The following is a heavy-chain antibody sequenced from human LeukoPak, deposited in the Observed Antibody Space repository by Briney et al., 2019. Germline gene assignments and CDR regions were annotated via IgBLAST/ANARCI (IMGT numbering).Heavy chain of an antibody. J-gene: IGHJ5*02. V-gene: IGHV4-61*02. CDR1: GGSISSGSYY. D-gene: IGHD3-10*01. Sequence: PSETLFLTCTVYGGSISSGSYYWNWIRQPAGKGLEWIGRIYTSGSTNYNPSLKSRVTISVDTSKNQFSLKLSSVTAADTAEYYCARSLLWFGELYRFDPWGQGTLVTVSS. CDR2: IYTSGST. CDR3: ARSLLWFGELYRFDP.